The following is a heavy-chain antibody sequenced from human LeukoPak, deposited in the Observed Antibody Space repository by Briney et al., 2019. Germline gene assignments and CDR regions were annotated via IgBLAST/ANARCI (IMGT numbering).Heavy chain of an antibody. D-gene: IGHD4-17*01. Sequence: GGSLRLSCAASGLKFSSYGMHWVRQVPGKGLQWVAFIQFDGSNKYYADSVKGRFTISRDNSKNTLYLQMNSLRIEDTAVYYCARDYGDYGDAFDIWGQGTMVTVSS. CDR2: IQFDGSNK. CDR1: GLKFSSYG. CDR3: ARDYGDYGDAFDI. V-gene: IGHV3-30*02. J-gene: IGHJ3*02.